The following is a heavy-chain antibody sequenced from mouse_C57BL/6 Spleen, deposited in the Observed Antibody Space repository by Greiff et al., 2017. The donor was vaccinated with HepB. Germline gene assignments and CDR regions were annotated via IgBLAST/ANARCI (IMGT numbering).Heavy chain of an antibody. D-gene: IGHD2-1*01. J-gene: IGHJ2*01. Sequence: QVQLQQPGAELVKPGASVKMSCKASGYTFTSYWITWVKQRPGQGLEWIGDIYPGSGSTNYNEKFKSKATLTVDTSSSTAYMQLSSLTSEDSAVYYCARGGYLLWYFDYWGQGTTLTVSS. CDR1: GYTFTSYW. CDR2: IYPGSGST. CDR3: ARGGYLLWYFDY. V-gene: IGHV1-55*01.